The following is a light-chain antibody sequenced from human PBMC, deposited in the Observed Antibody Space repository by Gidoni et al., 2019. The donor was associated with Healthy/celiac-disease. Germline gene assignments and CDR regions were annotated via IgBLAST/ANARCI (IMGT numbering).Light chain of an antibody. CDR3: QSADSSGTYPEV. CDR2: KDS. CDR1: ALPKQY. J-gene: IGLJ2*01. V-gene: IGLV3-25*03. Sequence: SYELTQPPSVSVSPGQTARITCSGDALPKQYAYWYQQKPGHAPVLVIYKDSERPSGIPERFSGSSSGTTVTLTISGVQAEDEADYYCQSADSSGTYPEVFGGGTKLTVL.